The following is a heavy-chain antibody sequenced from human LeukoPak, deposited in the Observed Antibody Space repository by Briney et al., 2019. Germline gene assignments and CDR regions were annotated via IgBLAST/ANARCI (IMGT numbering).Heavy chain of an antibody. Sequence: ASVKVSCKASGYTFTGYYMHWVRQAPGQGLEWMGWINPNSGGTNYAQKFQGRVTMTRDTSISTAYMELSRPRSDDTAVYYCAREYGGDYSIDYWGQGTLVTVSS. CDR2: INPNSGGT. V-gene: IGHV1-2*02. J-gene: IGHJ4*02. CDR1: GYTFTGYY. CDR3: AREYGGDYSIDY. D-gene: IGHD4-11*01.